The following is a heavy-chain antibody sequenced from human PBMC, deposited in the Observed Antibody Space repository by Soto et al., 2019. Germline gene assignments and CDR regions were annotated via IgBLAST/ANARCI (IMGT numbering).Heavy chain of an antibody. CDR1: GFTFSNYA. CDR3: ARDLGYYDSSGYFDY. CDR2: ISSSDSII. J-gene: IGHJ4*02. Sequence: PGGSLRLSCAASGFTFSNYAMTWVRQAPGKGLEWVSYISSSDSIIYYSDSVKGRFIISRDNAKNSLYLQMNSLRAEDTAVYYCARDLGYYDSSGYFDYWGQGTLVTVSS. V-gene: IGHV3-48*01. D-gene: IGHD3-22*01.